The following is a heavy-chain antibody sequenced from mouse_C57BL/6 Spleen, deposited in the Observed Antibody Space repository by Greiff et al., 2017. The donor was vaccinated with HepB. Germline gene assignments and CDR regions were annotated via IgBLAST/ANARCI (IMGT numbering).Heavy chain of an antibody. Sequence: EVQLQESGPELVKPGASVKIPCKASGYTFTDYNMDWVKQSHGKSLEWIGDINPNNGGTIYNQKFKGKATLTVDKSSSTAYMELRSLTSVDTAVYYCARRGYDYDGRGRDYWGQGTTLTVSS. D-gene: IGHD2-4*01. CDR3: ARRGYDYDGRGRDY. CDR2: INPNNGGT. V-gene: IGHV1-18*01. J-gene: IGHJ2*01. CDR1: GYTFTDYN.